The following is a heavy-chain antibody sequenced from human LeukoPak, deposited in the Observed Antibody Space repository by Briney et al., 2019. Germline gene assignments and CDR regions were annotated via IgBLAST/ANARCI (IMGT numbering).Heavy chain of an antibody. CDR1: GGSFSGYY. D-gene: IGHD3-22*01. V-gene: IGHV4-34*01. CDR2: INHSGST. Sequence: SETLSLTCAVYGGSFSGYYWSWIRQPPGKGLEWIGEINHSGSTNYNPSLKSRVTISVDTSKNQFSLKLSSVTAADTAVYYCARVKRSYYDSSGLSFDYWGQGTLVTVSS. CDR3: ARVKRSYYDSSGLSFDY. J-gene: IGHJ4*02.